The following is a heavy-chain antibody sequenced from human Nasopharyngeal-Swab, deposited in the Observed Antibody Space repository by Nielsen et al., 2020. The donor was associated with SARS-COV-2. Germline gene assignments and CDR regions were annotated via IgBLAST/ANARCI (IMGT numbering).Heavy chain of an antibody. J-gene: IGHJ6*02. CDR2: IYPGDSDT. Sequence: GESLKISYKGSGYSFTSYWIGWVRQMPGKGLEWMGIIYPGDSDTRYSPPFQGQVTISADKSISTAYPQWSSLKASDTAMYYCARRPTNGDYGAYGMDVWGQGTTVTVSS. D-gene: IGHD4-17*01. CDR3: ARRPTNGDYGAYGMDV. V-gene: IGHV5-51*01. CDR1: GYSFTSYW.